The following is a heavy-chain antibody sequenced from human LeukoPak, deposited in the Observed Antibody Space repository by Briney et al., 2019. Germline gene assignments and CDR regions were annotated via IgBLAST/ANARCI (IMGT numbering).Heavy chain of an antibody. V-gene: IGHV3-23*01. CDR1: GFTVSTYA. D-gene: IGHD2-15*01. CDR3: APRVVGSAPFDY. Sequence: PGGSLRLSCAASGFTVSTYAMSWVRQAPGKGLEWGSAISGSTGRTYYADSVKGRFTISRDDSQNTLYLQMNNLRAEDTAVYYCAPRVVGSAPFDYWGQGTLVTVSS. CDR2: ISGSTGRT. J-gene: IGHJ4*02.